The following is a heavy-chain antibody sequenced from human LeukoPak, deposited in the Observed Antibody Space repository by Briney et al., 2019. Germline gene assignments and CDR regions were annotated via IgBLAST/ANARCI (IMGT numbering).Heavy chain of an antibody. CDR1: GYTFTSYG. Sequence: GASVKVSCKASGYTFTSYGISWVRQAPGQGLEWMGWINTNTGNPTYAQGFTGRFVFSLDTSVGTTYLQINSLKTEDTAVYYCARGGYSRGQGSPFDYWGQGTLVTVSS. V-gene: IGHV7-4-1*02. D-gene: IGHD6-19*01. CDR2: INTNTGNP. J-gene: IGHJ4*02. CDR3: ARGGYSRGQGSPFDY.